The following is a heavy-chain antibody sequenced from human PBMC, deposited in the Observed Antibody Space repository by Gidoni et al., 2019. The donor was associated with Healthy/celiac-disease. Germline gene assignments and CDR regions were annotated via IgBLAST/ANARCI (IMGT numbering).Heavy chain of an antibody. V-gene: IGHV4-4*02. D-gene: IGHD5-18*01. CDR1: GGSISSSNW. J-gene: IGHJ6*02. CDR2: IYHSRST. CDR3: ARGNTAGNYYYYYGMDV. Sequence: QVQLQESGPGMVKPSGTLSLTCAVSGGSISSSNWLSWVRQPPCKGLEWIGEIYHSRSTNYNPSLKSLVTISVDKSKNQFSLKLSSVTAADTAVYYCARGNTAGNYYYYYGMDVWGQGTTVTVSS.